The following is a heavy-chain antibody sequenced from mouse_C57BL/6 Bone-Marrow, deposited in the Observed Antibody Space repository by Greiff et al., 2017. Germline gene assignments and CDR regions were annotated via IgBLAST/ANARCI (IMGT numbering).Heavy chain of an antibody. CDR1: GYTFTSYG. D-gene: IGHD2-10*02. V-gene: IGHV1-81*01. Sequence: VQLQQSGAELARPGASVQLSCKASGYTFTSYGISWVKQRTGQGLEWIGEIYPRSGNTYYNEKFKGKDTLTADKSSSTAYMELRSLTSEDSAVYFCAREVYGNYDWFAYWGQGTLVTVSA. CDR2: IYPRSGNT. CDR3: AREVYGNYDWFAY. J-gene: IGHJ3*01.